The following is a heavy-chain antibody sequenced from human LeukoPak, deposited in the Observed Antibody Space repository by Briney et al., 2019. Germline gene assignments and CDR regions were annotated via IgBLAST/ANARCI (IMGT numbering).Heavy chain of an antibody. V-gene: IGHV1-69*05. CDR2: IIPIFGTA. CDR1: DGTFSSYA. D-gene: IGHD6-6*01. Sequence: ASVKVSCKASDGTFSSYAISWVRQAPGQGLEWMGGIIPIFGTANYAQKFQGRVTITTDESTSTAYMELSSLRSEDTAVYYCARRSPKARPQLVPLGDYYYMDVWGKGTTVTVSS. CDR3: ARRSPKARPQLVPLGDYYYMDV. J-gene: IGHJ6*03.